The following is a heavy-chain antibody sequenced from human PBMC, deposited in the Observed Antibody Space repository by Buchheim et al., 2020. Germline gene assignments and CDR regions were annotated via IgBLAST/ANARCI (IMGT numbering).Heavy chain of an antibody. V-gene: IGHV3-30-3*01. J-gene: IGHJ4*02. CDR3: VRDSSSSTWPLDY. CDR1: GFTFSGYK. Sequence: QVQLVESGGRVVQPGRSLSLSCAASGFTFSGYKMHWVRQAPGKGLEWVAIISYDGSDQYYADSVRGRFTISRDNSKNILYLHLDSPRAEDTAMYYCVRDSSSSTWPLDYWGQGTL. D-gene: IGHD6-13*01. CDR2: ISYDGSDQ.